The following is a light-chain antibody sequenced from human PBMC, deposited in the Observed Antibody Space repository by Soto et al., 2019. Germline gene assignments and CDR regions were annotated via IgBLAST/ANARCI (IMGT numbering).Light chain of an antibody. Sequence: QSALSQPASVSASPGQSITISCSGTSSDVGDNNYVSWYQQHPGKAPKLIIYEVNNRPSGVSNRFSGSKSGNTASLSISGLQAEDEADYYCGSFTSTSTVYVFGAGTKVTVL. V-gene: IGLV2-14*01. CDR3: GSFTSTSTVYV. CDR2: EVN. J-gene: IGLJ1*01. CDR1: SSDVGDNNY.